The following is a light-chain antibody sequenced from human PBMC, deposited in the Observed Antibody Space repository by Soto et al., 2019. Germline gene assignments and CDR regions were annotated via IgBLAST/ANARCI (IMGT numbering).Light chain of an antibody. J-gene: IGLJ3*02. CDR3: AAWDDSLSGWV. V-gene: IGLV1-44*01. CDR1: SSNIGSNN. Sequence: QSVLTQSPSASVTPGQRVTISCSGSSSNIGSNNVHWYQQLPGTAPKLLIYNNYQRPSGAPDRFSGSKSGTSASLAISGLQSEDEADYYCAAWDDSLSGWVFGGGTKLTVL. CDR2: NNY.